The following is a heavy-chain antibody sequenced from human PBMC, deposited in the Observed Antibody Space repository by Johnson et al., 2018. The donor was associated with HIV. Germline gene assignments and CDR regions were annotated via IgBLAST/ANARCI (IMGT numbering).Heavy chain of an antibody. CDR2: ISWNSGSI. Sequence: VPLVESGGGLVQPGRSLRLSCAASGFTFDDSAMHWVRQAPGKGLEWVSGISWNSGSIGYADSVKCRFTISRDNAKNSLYLQMNSLRAEDTALYYCAKDVEYYDANDAFDIWGQGTMVTVSS. J-gene: IGHJ3*02. CDR3: AKDVEYYDANDAFDI. D-gene: IGHD3-22*01. V-gene: IGHV3-9*01. CDR1: GFTFDDSA.